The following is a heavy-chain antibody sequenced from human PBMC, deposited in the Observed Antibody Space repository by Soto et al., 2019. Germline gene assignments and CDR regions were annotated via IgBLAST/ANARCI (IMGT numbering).Heavy chain of an antibody. J-gene: IGHJ4*02. D-gene: IGHD4-17*01. CDR2: ISSSSSYI. CDR3: ARDRGNDYGDSPGY. Sequence: EVQLVESGGGLVKPGGSLRLSCAASGFTFSSYSMNWVRQAPGKGLEWVSSISSSSSYIYYADSVKGRFTISRDNAKNSLYLQMNSLRAAATAVYYCARDRGNDYGDSPGYWGQGTLVTVSS. V-gene: IGHV3-21*01. CDR1: GFTFSSYS.